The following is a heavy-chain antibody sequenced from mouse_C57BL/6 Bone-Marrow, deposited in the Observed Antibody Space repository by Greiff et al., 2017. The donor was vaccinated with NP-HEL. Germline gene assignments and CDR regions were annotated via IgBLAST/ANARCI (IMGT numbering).Heavy chain of an antibody. Sequence: VQLQQPGAELVKPGASVKMSCKASGYNFTSYWITWVKQRPGQGLEWIGDIYPGSGSTNYNEKFKSKATLTVDTSSSTAYMQLSSLTSEDSAVYYCARGDGCWVAVDYWGQGTSVTVSS. J-gene: IGHJ4*01. CDR1: GYNFTSYW. D-gene: IGHD2-3*01. CDR2: IYPGSGST. CDR3: ARGDGCWVAVDY. V-gene: IGHV1-55*01.